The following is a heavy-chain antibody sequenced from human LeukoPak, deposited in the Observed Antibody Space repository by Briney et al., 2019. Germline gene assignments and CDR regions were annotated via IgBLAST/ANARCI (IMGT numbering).Heavy chain of an antibody. CDR2: IYPGDSDT. CDR3: ARQITGTQGNFDY. Sequence: GESLKISCKGSGYSFTSYWIGRVRQMPGKGLEWMGIIYPGDSDTRYSPSFQGQVTISADKSISTAYLQWSSLKASDTAIYYCARQITGTQGNFDYWGQGTLVTVSS. J-gene: IGHJ4*02. D-gene: IGHD1-20*01. V-gene: IGHV5-51*01. CDR1: GYSFTSYW.